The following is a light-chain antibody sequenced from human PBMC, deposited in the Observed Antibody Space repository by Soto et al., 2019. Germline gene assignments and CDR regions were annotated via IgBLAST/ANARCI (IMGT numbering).Light chain of an antibody. Sequence: EIVLTQSPGTLSLSPGERGTLSFSASQTVSSNFLAWYQQKPGQAPRLLIFDASTRATGIPDRFTGSGSGTDFTLTISRLEPEDFAVYYCQFYGDPSKTFGQGTKVEIK. J-gene: IGKJ1*01. CDR1: QTVSSNF. CDR2: DAS. CDR3: QFYGDPSKT. V-gene: IGKV3-20*01.